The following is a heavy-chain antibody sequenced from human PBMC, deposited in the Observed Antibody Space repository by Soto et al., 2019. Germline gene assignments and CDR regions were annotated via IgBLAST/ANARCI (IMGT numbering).Heavy chain of an antibody. CDR1: GGFVSSGSYY. CDR2: MSHSGGT. D-gene: IGHD1-1*01. Sequence: QVQLQQWGAGLLKPSETLSLTCAVYGGFVSSGSYYWSWIRQPPGKGLEWLGEMSHSGGTHFNPSLKTRGSKAEDTSKKQSAREASTAAAAGAGVYDCARGERATATNVFDGLDVWGPGTMVTVSS. J-gene: IGHJ3*01. CDR3: ARGERATATNVFDGLDV. V-gene: IGHV4-34*01.